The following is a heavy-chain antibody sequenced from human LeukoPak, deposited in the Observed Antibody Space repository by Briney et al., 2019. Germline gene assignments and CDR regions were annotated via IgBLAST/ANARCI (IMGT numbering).Heavy chain of an antibody. CDR1: GFTLSSCA. CDR2: IYSGGST. D-gene: IGHD3-10*01. Sequence: GGSLRLSCAASGFTLSSCAMSWVRQAPGKGLEWVSVIYSGGSTYYADSVKGRFTISRDNSKNTLYLQMNSLRAEDTAVYYCASDGSGSYSAFGYWGQGTLVTVSS. J-gene: IGHJ4*02. CDR3: ASDGSGSYSAFGY. V-gene: IGHV3-66*01.